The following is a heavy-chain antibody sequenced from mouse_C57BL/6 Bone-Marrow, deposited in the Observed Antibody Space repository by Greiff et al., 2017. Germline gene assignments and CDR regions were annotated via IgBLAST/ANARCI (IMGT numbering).Heavy chain of an antibody. CDR1: GYTFTSYW. V-gene: IGHV1-55*01. D-gene: IGHD1-1*01. J-gene: IGHJ1*03. CDR3: VRGSSDVGVFDV. Sequence: VQLQQPGAELVKPGASVKMSCKASGYTFTSYWITWVKQRPGQGLEWIGDIYPGSGSTNYNEKFKSKATLTVDTSYSTAYMQLSSLTSEDSAVYYCVRGSSDVGVFDVWGTGTTVTVSS. CDR2: IYPGSGST.